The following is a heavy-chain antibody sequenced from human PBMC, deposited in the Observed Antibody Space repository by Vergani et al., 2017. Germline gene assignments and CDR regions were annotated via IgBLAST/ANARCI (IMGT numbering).Heavy chain of an antibody. V-gene: IGHV4-61*02. Sequence: QVQLPESGPGLVKPFQTLSLTCTVSGGSITSGSFYWSWIQQPAGKGLEWIGRIHSSGTTNYNPSLKSRVTLSVDTSKNQLSLRMTSVTAADTAVYYCARDSWTSELRGVYWFDTWGQGTLVSVSS. CDR2: IHSSGTT. D-gene: IGHD3-10*01. CDR3: ARDSWTSELRGVYWFDT. CDR1: GGSITSGSFY. J-gene: IGHJ5*02.